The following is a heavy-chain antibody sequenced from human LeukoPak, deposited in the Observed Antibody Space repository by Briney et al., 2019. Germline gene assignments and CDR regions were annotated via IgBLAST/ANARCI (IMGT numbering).Heavy chain of an antibody. V-gene: IGHV4-61*08. CDR3: ARAGWDL. CDR1: GASLNSGGYY. CDR2: IYYSGST. Sequence: PSETLSLTCTVSGASLNSGGYYGNWIRQPPGKEPEWIGYIYYSGSTNYNRSLKSRVTISVDPSKNQFSLKLTSVTAADTAVYYCARAGWDLWGRGTLVTVSS. D-gene: IGHD2-15*01. J-gene: IGHJ2*01.